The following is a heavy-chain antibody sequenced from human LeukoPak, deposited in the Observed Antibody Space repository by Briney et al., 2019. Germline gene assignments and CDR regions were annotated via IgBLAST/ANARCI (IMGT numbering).Heavy chain of an antibody. CDR3: AREGAITMIVNGGAYFDY. D-gene: IGHD3-22*01. V-gene: IGHV1-69*13. CDR2: IIPIFGTA. CDR1: GGTFSSYA. Sequence: SVKVSCKASGGTFSSYAISWVRQAPGQGLEWMGGIIPIFGTANYAQKFQGRVTITADESTSTAYMELSSLRSEDTAVYYCAREGAITMIVNGGAYFDYWGQGTLVTVSS. J-gene: IGHJ4*02.